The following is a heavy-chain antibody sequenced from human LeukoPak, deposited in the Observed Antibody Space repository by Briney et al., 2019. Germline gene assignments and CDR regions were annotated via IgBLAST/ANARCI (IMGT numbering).Heavy chain of an antibody. V-gene: IGHV3-66*03. D-gene: IGHD5-24*01. CDR1: GFSARSYY. CDR2: IRGSGET. CDR3: ARDRAATQGWVEFDP. J-gene: IGHJ5*02. Sequence: GRSLRLSCAVSGFSARSYYMSWVRQAPGKRLEWVSLIRGSGETFYADSVKGRFSISRDDSKNTVYLQMNSLRIEDTAVYFCARDRAATQGWVEFDPWGQGTLVTVSS.